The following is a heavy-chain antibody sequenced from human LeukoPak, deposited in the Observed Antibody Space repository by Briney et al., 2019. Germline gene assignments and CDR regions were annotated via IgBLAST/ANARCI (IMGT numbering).Heavy chain of an antibody. D-gene: IGHD5-12*01. V-gene: IGHV3-74*01. J-gene: IGHJ4*02. CDR3: ARSGPPDY. CDR2: INTDGSST. CDR1: GFTFSTYW. Sequence: GGSLRLSCAASGFTFSTYWMHWVCQAPGKGLVWVSRINTDGSSTSYADSVKGRFTISRDDAKNTLHLQMNSLRAADTAVYYCARSGPPDYWGQGTLVTVSS.